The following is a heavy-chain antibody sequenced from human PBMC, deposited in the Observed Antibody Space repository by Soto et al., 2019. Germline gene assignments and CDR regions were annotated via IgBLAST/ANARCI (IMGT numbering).Heavy chain of an antibody. J-gene: IGHJ6*02. D-gene: IGHD6-19*01. V-gene: IGHV4-4*02. Sequence: PSETLSLTCAVSGGSISSSNWWSWVRQPPGKGLEWIGEIYHSGSTNYNPSLKSRVTISVDKSKNQFSLKLSSVTAADTAVYYCGGVELFSGYYYGMDVWGQGTTVTVSS. CDR2: IYHSGST. CDR1: GGSISSSNW. CDR3: GGVELFSGYYYGMDV.